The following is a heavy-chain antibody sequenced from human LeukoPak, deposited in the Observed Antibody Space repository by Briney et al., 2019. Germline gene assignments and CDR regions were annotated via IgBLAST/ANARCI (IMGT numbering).Heavy chain of an antibody. D-gene: IGHD5-12*01. CDR3: ARGLVGSAYDFDY. CDR1: GYTFSDYY. Sequence: GSVKVSCKSSGYTFSDYYIHWVRQAPGQGLEWMGWISPSSGGTNYAQNFQGRVTLTRDTSIRTVYMELSSLRSDDTAVYYCARGLVGSAYDFDYWGQGTLVPVSS. V-gene: IGHV1-2*02. J-gene: IGHJ4*02. CDR2: ISPSSGGT.